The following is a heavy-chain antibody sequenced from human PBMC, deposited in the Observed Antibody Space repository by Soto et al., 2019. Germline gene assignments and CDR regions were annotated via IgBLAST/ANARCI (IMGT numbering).Heavy chain of an antibody. CDR3: ARESGGATATLDYYYFYMDV. Sequence: QVQLVQSGAEVKKPGASVTVSCKASGYTFSDYYSHWVRQAPGQGPEWMGWMNPNSGDTKYAQKFQGRVTMTRDTSVRTAFMELNWLKSDDTAVYYCARESGGATATLDYYYFYMDVWGKGTTVTVSS. CDR2: MNPNSGDT. CDR1: GYTFSDYY. J-gene: IGHJ6*03. D-gene: IGHD1-26*01. V-gene: IGHV1-2*02.